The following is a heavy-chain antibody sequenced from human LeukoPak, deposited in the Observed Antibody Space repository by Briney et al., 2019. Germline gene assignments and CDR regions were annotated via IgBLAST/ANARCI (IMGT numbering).Heavy chain of an antibody. CDR1: GGSFSGYY. Sequence: SETLSLTCAVYGGSFSGYYWSWIRQPPGKGLEWIGEINHSGSTNYNPSLKSRVTISVDTSKNQFSLKLSSVTAADTAVYYCARRRGYGNFDYWGQGTLVTVSS. D-gene: IGHD5-12*01. V-gene: IGHV4-34*01. CDR2: INHSGST. CDR3: ARRRGYGNFDY. J-gene: IGHJ4*02.